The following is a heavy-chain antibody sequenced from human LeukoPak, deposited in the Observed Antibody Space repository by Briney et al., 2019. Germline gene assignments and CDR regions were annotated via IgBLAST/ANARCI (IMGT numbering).Heavy chain of an antibody. J-gene: IGHJ4*02. D-gene: IGHD3-10*01. V-gene: IGHV4-39*01. CDR1: GGSISSSSYY. CDR3: ARVRGVINPIDY. Sequence: SETLSLTCTVSGGSISSSSYYWGWIRQPPGKGREGIGSIYYSGSTYYNPSLKSPVTISVDTSKNQFSLKLSSVTAADTAVYYCARVRGVINPIDYWGQGTLVTVSS. CDR2: IYYSGST.